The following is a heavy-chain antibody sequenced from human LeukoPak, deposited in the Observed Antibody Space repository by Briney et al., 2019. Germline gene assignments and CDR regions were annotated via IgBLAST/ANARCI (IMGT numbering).Heavy chain of an antibody. CDR3: ARHGTRNGWLIGFDP. V-gene: IGHV3-48*03. CDR1: GFTFSSYE. J-gene: IGHJ5*02. CDR2: ISTTGGST. D-gene: IGHD3-3*01. Sequence: GGSLRLSCAASGFTFSSYEMNWVRQAPGKGLEWVSTISTTGGSTYYAASAKGRFTISRDNAKNSLALQMNSLRAEDTAVYYCARHGTRNGWLIGFDPWGQGTLVTVSS.